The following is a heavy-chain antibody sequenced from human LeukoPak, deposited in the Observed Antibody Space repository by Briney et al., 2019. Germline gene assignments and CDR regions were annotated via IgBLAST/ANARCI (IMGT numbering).Heavy chain of an antibody. CDR3: AKVTSYIVVVPAALSGAFDI. D-gene: IGHD2-2*01. V-gene: IGHV3-23*01. J-gene: IGHJ3*02. CDR2: ISGSGGST. CDR1: GFTFSSYA. Sequence: GGSLRLSCAASGFTFSSYAMSWVRQAPGKGLEWVSAISGSGGSTYYADSVKGRFTISRDNSKNTLYLKMNSLRAEDTAVYYCAKVTSYIVVVPAALSGAFDIWGQGTMVTVSS.